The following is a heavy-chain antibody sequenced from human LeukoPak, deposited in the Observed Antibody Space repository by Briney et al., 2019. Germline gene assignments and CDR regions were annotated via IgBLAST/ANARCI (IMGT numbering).Heavy chain of an antibody. V-gene: IGHV3-33*01. D-gene: IGHD1-26*01. CDR1: GFTFSSYG. CDR3: ARDSASTPLDY. CDR2: VWNDGRNE. Sequence: GESLRLSCATSGFTFSSYGIHWVREAPGKGLECVAVVWNDGRNEYYADSVQGRFSISRDNSENTVYLKMNSLRAEDTAVYYCARDSASTPLDYWGQGTLVTVSS. J-gene: IGHJ4*02.